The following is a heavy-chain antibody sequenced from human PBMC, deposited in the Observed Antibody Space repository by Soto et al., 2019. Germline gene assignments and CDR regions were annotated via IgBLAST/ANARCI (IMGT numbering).Heavy chain of an antibody. V-gene: IGHV1-2*02. J-gene: IGHJ4*02. CDR2: INPYTSTT. CDR3: ARSSGSPRTVYAPLGF. D-gene: IGHD2-8*01. Sequence: QVQLVQSGAEMKTLGASVKVSCKASGYSFTHYYVHWVRQAPGQGLEWMGWINPYTSTTTYAPKLEGRISMTRDKSVSTAYMELSGLSSDDSSLYFCARSSGSPRTVYAPLGFWGQGPLVAVSS. CDR1: GYSFTHYY.